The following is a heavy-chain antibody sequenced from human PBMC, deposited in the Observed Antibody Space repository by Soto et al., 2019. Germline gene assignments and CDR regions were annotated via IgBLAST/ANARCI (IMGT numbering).Heavy chain of an antibody. D-gene: IGHD6-13*01. CDR2: ISSNGGST. J-gene: IGHJ6*02. V-gene: IGHV3-64D*08. CDR3: VKKEQQLPYYYYGMDV. CDR1: GFTFSSYA. Sequence: EVQLVESGGGLVQPGGSLRLSCSASGFTFSSYAMHWVRQAPGKGLEYVSAISSNGGSTYYADSVKGRFTISRDNSKNTLYLQMSSLRAEDTAVYYCVKKEQQLPYYYYGMDVWGQGTTVTVSS.